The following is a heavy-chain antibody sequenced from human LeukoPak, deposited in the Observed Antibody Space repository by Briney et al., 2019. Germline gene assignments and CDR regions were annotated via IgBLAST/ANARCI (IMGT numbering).Heavy chain of an antibody. J-gene: IGHJ6*02. V-gene: IGHV4-30-4*01. D-gene: IGHD2-2*01. CDR1: GGSISSGDYY. Sequence: SETLSLTCTVSGGSISSGDYYWSWIRQPPGKGLEWIGYIYYSGSTYYNPSLKSRVTISVDTSKNQFSLKLSSVTAADTAVYYCARYCSSTSCHYYYGMDVWGQGTTVTVSS. CDR2: IYYSGST. CDR3: ARYCSSTSCHYYYGMDV.